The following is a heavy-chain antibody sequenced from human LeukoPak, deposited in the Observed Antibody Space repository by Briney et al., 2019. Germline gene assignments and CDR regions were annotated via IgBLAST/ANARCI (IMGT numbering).Heavy chain of an antibody. CDR2: IYHSGST. V-gene: IGHV4-38-2*02. CDR1: GYSISSGYY. Sequence: SETLSLTCTVSGYSISSGYYWGWIRQPPGKGLEWIGSIYHSGSTYYNPPLKSRVTISVDTSKNQFSLKLSSVTGADTAVYYCARDLNYCDSSGYYPINDAFDIWGQGTTVTVSS. CDR3: ARDLNYCDSSGYYPINDAFDI. J-gene: IGHJ3*02. D-gene: IGHD3-22*01.